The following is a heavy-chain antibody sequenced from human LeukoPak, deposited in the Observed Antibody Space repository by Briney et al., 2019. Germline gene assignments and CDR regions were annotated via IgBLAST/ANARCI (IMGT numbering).Heavy chain of an antibody. CDR3: ARGPYCSSTSCYVLGEFDY. CDR1: GFTFSSYS. Sequence: GGSLRLSCATSGFTFSSYSMNWVRQAPGKGLEWVSVISNNGGYTYYADSVKGRFTISRDNSKNTPYLQMNSLRAEDTAVYYCARGPYCSSTSCYVLGEFDYWGQGTLVTVSS. D-gene: IGHD2-2*01. V-gene: IGHV3-21*01. J-gene: IGHJ4*02. CDR2: ISNNGGYT.